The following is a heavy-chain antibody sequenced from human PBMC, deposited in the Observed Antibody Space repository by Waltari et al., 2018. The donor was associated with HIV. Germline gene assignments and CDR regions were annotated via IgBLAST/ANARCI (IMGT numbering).Heavy chain of an antibody. V-gene: IGHV4-61*01. CDR2: IYYSGST. CDR1: GGSVSSGSYY. CDR3: ARVRYSGYDYGPYFDY. D-gene: IGHD5-12*01. Sequence: QVQLQESGPGLVKPSETLSLTCPVSGGSVSSGSYYWSWIRQPPGKGLEWIGYIYYSGSTNYNPSLKSRVTISVDTSKNQFSLKLSSVTAADTAVYYCARVRYSGYDYGPYFDYWGQGTLVTVSS. J-gene: IGHJ4*02.